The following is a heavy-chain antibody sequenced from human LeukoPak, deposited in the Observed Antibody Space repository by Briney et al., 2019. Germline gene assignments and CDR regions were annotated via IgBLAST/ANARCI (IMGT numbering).Heavy chain of an antibody. J-gene: IGHJ3*02. CDR2: IIPIFGTA. CDR1: GGTFSSYA. D-gene: IGHD2-2*02. CDR3: ATDCSSTSCYILTDAFDI. V-gene: IGHV1-69*13. Sequence: SVMVSCKASGGTFSSYAISWVRQAPGQGLEWMGGIIPIFGTANYAQKFQGRVTITADESTSTAYMELSSLRSEDTAVYYCATDCSSTSCYILTDAFDIWGQGTMVTVSS.